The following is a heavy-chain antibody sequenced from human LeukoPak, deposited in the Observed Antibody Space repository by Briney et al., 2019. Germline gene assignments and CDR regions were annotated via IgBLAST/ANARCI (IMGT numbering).Heavy chain of an antibody. D-gene: IGHD3-10*01. V-gene: IGHV3-7*03. CDR3: ARDWMSGRYYGYYFDF. Sequence: PGGSLRLSCAASGFSFSSYWMGWVRQAPGKGLEWVANIKEDGSEEYCVDSVKGRFTISRDNAKNSLYLQMNSLRADDTAVYYCARDWMSGRYYGYYFDFWGQGTLVTVSS. J-gene: IGHJ4*02. CDR2: IKEDGSEE. CDR1: GFSFSSYW.